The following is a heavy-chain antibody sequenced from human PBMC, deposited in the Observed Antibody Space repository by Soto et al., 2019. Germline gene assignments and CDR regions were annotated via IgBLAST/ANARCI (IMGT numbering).Heavy chain of an antibody. CDR2: IYSSGNT. D-gene: IGHD3-3*01. V-gene: IGHV4-4*07. J-gene: IGHJ5*02. Sequence: SETLSLTCSVSGGTISGYYWTWIRQPAGKGLEWIGRIYSSGNTKYNPSLQSRVTMSLDTSNNQFSLRLTSVTAADTAVYYCARGQRFSDWFDPWGQGTLVT. CDR3: ARGQRFSDWFDP. CDR1: GGTISGYY.